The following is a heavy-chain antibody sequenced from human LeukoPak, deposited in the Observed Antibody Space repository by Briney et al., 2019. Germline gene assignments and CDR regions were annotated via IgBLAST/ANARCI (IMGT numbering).Heavy chain of an antibody. CDR1: GFTFSSYA. Sequence: PGGSLRLSCAASGFTFSSYAMSWVRQAPGKGLEWVSGISASGENTYFADSVEGRFTISRDNSRNTVYLHMNRLRAEDTAFYYCARDLYFGSGGIDYWGQGTLVTVSS. J-gene: IGHJ4*02. CDR2: ISASGENT. CDR3: ARDLYFGSGGIDY. V-gene: IGHV3-23*01. D-gene: IGHD3-10*01.